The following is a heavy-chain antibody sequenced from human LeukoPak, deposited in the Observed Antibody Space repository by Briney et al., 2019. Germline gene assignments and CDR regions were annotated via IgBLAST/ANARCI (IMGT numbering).Heavy chain of an antibody. Sequence: GGSLRLSCAASGFPFSSNDMSWVRQAPGKGLEWVSALSVAGGRTHYADSVKGRFTISRDNSKNTLYLHMDSLRAEDTAVYYCAKDRYYDSSGYFDYWGQGTLVTVSS. V-gene: IGHV3-23*01. J-gene: IGHJ4*02. CDR2: LSVAGGRT. CDR3: AKDRYYDSSGYFDY. D-gene: IGHD3-22*01. CDR1: GFPFSSND.